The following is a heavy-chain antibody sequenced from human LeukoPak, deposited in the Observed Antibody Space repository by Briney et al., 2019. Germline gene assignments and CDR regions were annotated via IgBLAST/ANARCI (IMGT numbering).Heavy chain of an antibody. J-gene: IGHJ3*02. CDR1: GGSISSADYY. CDR3: ARHLRGSYADAFDI. D-gene: IGHD1-26*01. CDR2: IYYSGST. V-gene: IGHV4-30-4*08. Sequence: PSETLSLTCTVSGGSISSADYYWSWIRQPPGKGLEWIGYIYYSGSTYYNPSLKSRVIMSIDTSKNQFSLKLSSVTAADTAVYYCARHLRGSYADAFDIWGQGTMVTVSS.